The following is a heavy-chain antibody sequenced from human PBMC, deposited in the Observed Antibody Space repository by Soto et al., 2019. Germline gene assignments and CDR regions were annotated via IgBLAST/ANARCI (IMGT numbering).Heavy chain of an antibody. D-gene: IGHD3-16*01. CDR3: AREIITDPYNWFDP. CDR2: IYHSGST. Sequence: PSETLSLTCAVSGGSISSGGYSWSWIRQPPGKGLEWIGYIYHSGSTYYNPSLKSRVTISVDRSKNQFSLKLSSVTAADTAVYYCAREIITDPYNWFDPWGQGTLVTVSS. J-gene: IGHJ5*02. V-gene: IGHV4-30-2*01. CDR1: GGSISSGGYS.